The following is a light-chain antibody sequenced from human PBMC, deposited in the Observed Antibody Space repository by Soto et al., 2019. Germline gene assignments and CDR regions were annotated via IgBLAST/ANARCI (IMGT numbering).Light chain of an antibody. CDR3: QQYNNWWT. CDR1: QSVSTY. J-gene: IGKJ1*01. CDR2: GAS. Sequence: EIVMTQSPATLSVSPGERATLSCRASQSVSTYLAWYQQKPGQAPRLLIYGASTRATGIPARFSGSGSGTEFTLTILRLQSEDFAVYYCQQYNNWWTFGQGTKVEIK. V-gene: IGKV3-15*01.